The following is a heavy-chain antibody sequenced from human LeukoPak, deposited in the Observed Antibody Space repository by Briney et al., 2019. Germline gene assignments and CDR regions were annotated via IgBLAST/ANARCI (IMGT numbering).Heavy chain of an antibody. V-gene: IGHV4-38-2*01. D-gene: IGHD6-13*01. CDR2: IYHSGST. Sequence: SETLSLTCAVSGYSISGGYYWGWIRQPPGKGLEWIGSIYHSGSTYYNPSLKSRVTISVDTSKNQFSLKLSSVTAADTAVYYCARYSHYFDYWGQGTLVTVSS. J-gene: IGHJ4*02. CDR1: GYSISGGYY. CDR3: ARYSHYFDY.